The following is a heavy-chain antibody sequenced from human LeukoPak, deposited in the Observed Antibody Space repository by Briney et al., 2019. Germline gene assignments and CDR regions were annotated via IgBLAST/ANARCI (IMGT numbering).Heavy chain of an antibody. V-gene: IGHV3-23*01. Sequence: PGGSLRLSCAASGFTFSSYAMSWVRQAPGKGLEWVSAISGSGGSTYYADSVKGRFTISRDNSKNTLYLQMNSLRAEDTAVYYCAKDRGYSSGWYYFDYWGQETLVTVSS. CDR1: GFTFSSYA. D-gene: IGHD6-19*01. CDR2: ISGSGGST. CDR3: AKDRGYSSGWYYFDY. J-gene: IGHJ4*02.